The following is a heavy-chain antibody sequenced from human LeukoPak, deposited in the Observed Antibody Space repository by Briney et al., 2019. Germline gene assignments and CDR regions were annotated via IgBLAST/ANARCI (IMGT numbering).Heavy chain of an antibody. Sequence: ETLFLSCAVHGESFSAYFWSWIRQVPGKGLEWIGEIDHRGSSNYNPPLKSRATISVDTSKNHFSLSLTSVTAADTAVYYCATRSSTLAAARCFDDWGQGTVVTVSS. CDR3: ATRSSTLAAARCFDD. J-gene: IGHJ4*03. V-gene: IGHV4-34*01. CDR1: GESFSAYF. CDR2: IDHRGSS. D-gene: IGHD6-13*01.